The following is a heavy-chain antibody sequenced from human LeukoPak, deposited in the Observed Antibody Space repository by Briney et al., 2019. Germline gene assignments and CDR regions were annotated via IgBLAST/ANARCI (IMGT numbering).Heavy chain of an antibody. V-gene: IGHV1-18*01. CDR3: ARSQNIMITFGGVIVLFDY. CDR1: GYTFTSYG. CDR2: ISAYNGNT. J-gene: IGHJ4*02. D-gene: IGHD3-16*02. Sequence: ASVKVSCKASGYTFTSYGISWVRQAPRQGLEWMGWISAYNGNTNYAQKLQGRVTMTTDTSTSTAYMELRSLRSDDTAVYYCARSQNIMITFGGVIVLFDYWGQGTLVTVSS.